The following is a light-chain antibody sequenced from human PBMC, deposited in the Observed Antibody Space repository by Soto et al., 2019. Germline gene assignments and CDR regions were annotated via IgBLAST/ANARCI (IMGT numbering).Light chain of an antibody. Sequence: QSVLTQPPSASGSPGQSVTISCTGTSSDVGGYNYVSWYQQHPGKAPKLMIYEVSKRPSGVPDRFSGSKSGKTASLTVSGLQAEDEADYYCSSYAGSNNLVFGTGTKVTV. CDR3: SSYAGSNNLV. V-gene: IGLV2-8*01. J-gene: IGLJ1*01. CDR1: SSDVGGYNY. CDR2: EVS.